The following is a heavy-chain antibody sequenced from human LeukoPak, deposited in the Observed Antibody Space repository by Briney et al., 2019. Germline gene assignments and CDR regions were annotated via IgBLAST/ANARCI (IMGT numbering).Heavy chain of an antibody. CDR2: ISVYSGNT. CDR1: GCTFSNYG. J-gene: IGHJ4*02. Sequence: ASVKVSCRASGCTFSNYGFTWVRQAPGQGLEWMGWISVYSGNTKYAQNLQGRVTLTTDTSTTTGFMELRSLTSDDTAVYYCARGGYSYSHSYLDYWGQGTLVTVSS. CDR3: ARGGYSYSHSYLDY. D-gene: IGHD5-18*01. V-gene: IGHV1-18*01.